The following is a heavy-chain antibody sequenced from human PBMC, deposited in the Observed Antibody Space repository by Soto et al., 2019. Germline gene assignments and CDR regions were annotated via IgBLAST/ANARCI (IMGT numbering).Heavy chain of an antibody. CDR3: ARGHRSGGSCYSGWFDP. D-gene: IGHD2-15*01. Sequence: QVQLVESGGGVVQPGRSLRLSCAASGFTFSSYGMHWVRQAPGKGLEWVAVIWYDGSNKYYADSVKGRFTISRDNSKNTLYLQMNSLRAEDTAVYYCARGHRSGGSCYSGWFDPWGQGTLVTVSS. J-gene: IGHJ5*02. CDR2: IWYDGSNK. CDR1: GFTFSSYG. V-gene: IGHV3-33*01.